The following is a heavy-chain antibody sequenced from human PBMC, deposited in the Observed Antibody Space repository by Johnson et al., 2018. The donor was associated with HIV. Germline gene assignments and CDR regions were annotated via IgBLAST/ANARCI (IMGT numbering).Heavy chain of an antibody. CDR2: IYSSGSA. D-gene: IGHD4-23*01. V-gene: IGHV3-66*02. CDR3: AIATTVVTPRLGAFDI. J-gene: IGHJ3*02. Sequence: VQLVESGGGVVRPGGSLRLSCAASGFTVSSNYMSWVRQAPGKGLEWVSVIYSSGSAYNADSMKGRFTISRDNSKNTLYLQMNSLRAEDTAVYYCAIATTVVTPRLGAFDIWGQGTMVTVSS. CDR1: GFTVSSNY.